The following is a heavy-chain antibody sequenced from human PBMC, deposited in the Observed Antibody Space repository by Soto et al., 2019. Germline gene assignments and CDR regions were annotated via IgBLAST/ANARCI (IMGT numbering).Heavy chain of an antibody. CDR3: GSGWPGTDY. D-gene: IGHD3-16*01. J-gene: IGHJ4*01. V-gene: IGHV4-30-2*01. CDR2: IYHSGST. CDR1: GGSISSGGYS. Sequence: SETLSLTCAVSGGSISSGGYSWSWIRQPPGKGLEWIGYIYHSGSTYYNPSLKSRVTISIDRSKTQFSLKLSSVTAAATAVYYGGSGWPGTDYWGHGTLVTVSS.